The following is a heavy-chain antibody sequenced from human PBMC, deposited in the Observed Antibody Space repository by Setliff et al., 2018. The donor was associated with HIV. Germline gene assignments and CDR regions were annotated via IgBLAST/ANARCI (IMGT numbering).Heavy chain of an antibody. CDR1: GYSISSGYY. Sequence: SETLSLTCTVSGYSISSGYYWGWIRQPPGKGLEWIGSIYYSGSTHYKSSLKSRVTISVDTSKNQFSLRLSSVTAADTAVYYCARGGGPDTNFDSWGRGTLVTVSS. J-gene: IGHJ4*02. V-gene: IGHV4-38-2*02. CDR3: ARGGGPDTNFDS. CDR2: IYYSGST.